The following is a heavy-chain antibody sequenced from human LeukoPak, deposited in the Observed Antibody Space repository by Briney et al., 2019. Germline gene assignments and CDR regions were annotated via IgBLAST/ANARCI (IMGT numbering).Heavy chain of an antibody. Sequence: PGRSLRLPCAASGFTFSSYGMHWVRQAPGKGLEWVAVIWYDGSNKYYADSVKGRFTISRDNSKNTLYLQMNSLRAEDTAVYYCAGDYGDRSIVWGQGTLVTVSS. J-gene: IGHJ4*02. CDR1: GFTFSSYG. V-gene: IGHV3-33*01. CDR2: IWYDGSNK. D-gene: IGHD4-17*01. CDR3: AGDYGDRSIV.